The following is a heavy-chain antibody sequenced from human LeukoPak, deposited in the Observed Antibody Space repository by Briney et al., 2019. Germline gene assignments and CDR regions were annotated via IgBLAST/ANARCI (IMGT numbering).Heavy chain of an antibody. CDR2: IYSSGST. J-gene: IGHJ3*02. D-gene: IGHD6-13*01. CDR1: GGSISSYY. CDR3: ARESSNRDAFDI. Sequence: PSETLSLTCTVSGGSISSYYWSWIRQPAGKGLEWIGRIYSSGSTNYNSSLKSRVTMSVDTSKNQFSLKLSSVTAADTAVYYCARESSNRDAFDIWGQGTMVTVSS. V-gene: IGHV4-4*07.